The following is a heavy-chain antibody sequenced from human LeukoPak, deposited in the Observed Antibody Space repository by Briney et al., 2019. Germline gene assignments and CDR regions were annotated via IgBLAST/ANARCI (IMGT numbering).Heavy chain of an antibody. V-gene: IGHV3-48*01. J-gene: IGHJ4*02. CDR2: ISSGSSTI. CDR1: GFSFSSYT. D-gene: IGHD2-15*01. Sequence: GGSLRLSCAASGFSFSSYTMNWVRQAPGKGLEWTSYISSGSSTIYYADSVKGRFTISRDNARNSLYLQMNSLRAEDTAVYYCARGYCSGGSCYNLDYWGQGTLVTVSS. CDR3: ARGYCSGGSCYNLDY.